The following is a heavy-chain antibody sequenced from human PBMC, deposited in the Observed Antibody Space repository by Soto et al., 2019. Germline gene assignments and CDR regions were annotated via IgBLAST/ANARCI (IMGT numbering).Heavy chain of an antibody. CDR2: IYSGGST. CDR3: ARDCGGGSCYGSHAFDS. Sequence: EVQLVESGGGLVQPGGSLRLSCAASGFTVSSNYMSWVRQAPGKGLEWVSVIYSGGSTYYADSVKGRFTISRDNSKNTLYLQMNSLRAEDTAVYYCARDCGGGSCYGSHAFDSWGQGTMVTVSS. V-gene: IGHV3-66*01. J-gene: IGHJ3*02. D-gene: IGHD2-15*01. CDR1: GFTVSSNY.